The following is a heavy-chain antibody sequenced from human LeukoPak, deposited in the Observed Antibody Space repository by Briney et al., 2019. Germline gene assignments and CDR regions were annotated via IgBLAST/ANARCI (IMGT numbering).Heavy chain of an antibody. V-gene: IGHV4-30-4*08. J-gene: IGHJ4*02. Sequence: PSQTLSLTCTVSGGSISSGDYYWSWIRQPPGKGLEWIGYIYYSGSTYYNPSLESRVTISVDTSKNQFSLKLSSVTAADTAVYYCARVTSGYSYEFDYWGQGTLVTVSS. CDR3: ARVTSGYSYEFDY. D-gene: IGHD5-18*01. CDR1: GGSISSGDYY. CDR2: IYYSGST.